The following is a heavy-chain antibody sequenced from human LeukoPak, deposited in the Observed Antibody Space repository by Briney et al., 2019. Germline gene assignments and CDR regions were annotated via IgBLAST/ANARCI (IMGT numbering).Heavy chain of an antibody. Sequence: GASVKVSCKASGYTFIDYCMHWVRQAPGQRLEWMGWINAGNGNTKYSQEFQGRVTITRDTSASTAYMELSSLRSEDMAVYYCARGRWGSSGPFDYWGQGTLVTVSS. J-gene: IGHJ4*02. CDR2: INAGNGNT. CDR3: ARGRWGSSGPFDY. D-gene: IGHD3-16*01. V-gene: IGHV1-3*03. CDR1: GYTFIDYC.